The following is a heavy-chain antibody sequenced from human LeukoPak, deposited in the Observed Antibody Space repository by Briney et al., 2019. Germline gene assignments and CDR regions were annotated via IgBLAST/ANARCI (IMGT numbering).Heavy chain of an antibody. V-gene: IGHV3-30*02. J-gene: IGHJ4*02. CDR3: AKDRSPYFFDY. CDR1: GFTFSSYG. CDR2: IRYDGGNK. D-gene: IGHD3-10*01. Sequence: GGSLRLSCAASGFTFSSYGMHWVRQAPGKGLEWVAFIRYDGGNKYYADSVKGRFTISRDNSKNTLYLQMNSLRAEDTAVYYCAKDRSPYFFDYWGQGTLVTVSS.